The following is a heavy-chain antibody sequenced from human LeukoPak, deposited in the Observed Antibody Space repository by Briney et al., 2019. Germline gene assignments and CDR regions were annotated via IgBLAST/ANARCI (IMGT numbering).Heavy chain of an antibody. D-gene: IGHD1-1*01. V-gene: IGHV3-7*01. J-gene: IGHJ4*02. CDR3: ARAGSL. CDR2: IKQDGSEE. Sequence: SWIRQAPGKGLEWVANIKQDGSEEYYVDSVKGRFTISRDNAKNSLYLQMNSLRAEDTAVYYCARAGSLWGQGTLVTVSS.